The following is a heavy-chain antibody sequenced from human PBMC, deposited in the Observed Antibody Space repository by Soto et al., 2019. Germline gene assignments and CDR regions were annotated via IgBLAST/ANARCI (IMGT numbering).Heavy chain of an antibody. CDR2: ISGNGGST. CDR3: AKDAEDGYNYFHY. J-gene: IGHJ4*02. CDR1: GLTFRSYA. V-gene: IGHV3-23*01. D-gene: IGHD5-12*01. Sequence: GVLRLSCVASGLTFRSYAMHWVRKAPGKGLEYVSAISGNGGSTYYADSVKGRFTISRDNSKNTLYLQMNSLRAEDTAVYYCAKDAEDGYNYFHYWGQGTLVTVSS.